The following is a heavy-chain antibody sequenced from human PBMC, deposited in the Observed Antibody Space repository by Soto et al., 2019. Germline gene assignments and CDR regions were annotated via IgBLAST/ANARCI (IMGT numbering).Heavy chain of an antibody. V-gene: IGHV3-11*01. Sequence: GGSLRLSCAASGFTFSDYYMSWIRQAPGKGLEWVSYISSSGSTIYYADSVKGRFTISRDNAKNSLYLQMNSLRAEDTAVYYCARSARVLRFLEWLLLFDYWGQGTLVTVYS. CDR2: ISSSGSTI. CDR1: GFTFSDYY. CDR3: ARSARVLRFLEWLLLFDY. J-gene: IGHJ4*02. D-gene: IGHD3-3*01.